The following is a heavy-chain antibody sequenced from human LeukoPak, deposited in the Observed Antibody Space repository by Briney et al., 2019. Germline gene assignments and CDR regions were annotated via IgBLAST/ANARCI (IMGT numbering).Heavy chain of an antibody. CDR3: ARALNPLPGTYYFDY. J-gene: IGHJ4*02. D-gene: IGHD2-15*01. CDR2: IYISGST. Sequence: SETLSLTCSVSGASINSHFWTWIRQPAGKGLEWVGRIYISGSTDYSPSLKSRVTMSVDTSKNQFSLNLISVTAADTAVYYCARALNPLPGTYYFDYWGQGTLVTVSS. CDR1: GASINSHF. V-gene: IGHV4-4*07.